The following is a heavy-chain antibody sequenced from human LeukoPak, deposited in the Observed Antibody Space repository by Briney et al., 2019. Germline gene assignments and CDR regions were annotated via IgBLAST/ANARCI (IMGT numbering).Heavy chain of an antibody. V-gene: IGHV4-38-2*02. CDR1: GYSITSGYY. Sequence: KSSETLSLTCAVSGYSITSGYYWAWIRQPPGKGLEWIGSIYHSGSNYYNPSLRSRVAISVDTSRNQFSLKLNSVTAADTAPYFCARDRVPPSCGSDCYSGLAYWGQGTLVTVSS. J-gene: IGHJ4*02. CDR2: IYHSGSN. CDR3: ARDRVPPSCGSDCYSGLAY. D-gene: IGHD2-21*02.